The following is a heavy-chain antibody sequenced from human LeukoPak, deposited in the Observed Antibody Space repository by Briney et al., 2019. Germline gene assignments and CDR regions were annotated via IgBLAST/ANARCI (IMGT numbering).Heavy chain of an antibody. CDR1: GFTFSSYS. V-gene: IGHV3-48*01. Sequence: GGSLRLSCAASGFTFSSYSMNWVRQAPGKGLEWVSYISSSSSTIYYADSVKGRFTISRDNAKNSLYLQMSSLRAEDTAVYYCARDFFRWSLDYWGQGTLVTVSS. D-gene: IGHD3-16*02. J-gene: IGHJ4*02. CDR2: ISSSSSTI. CDR3: ARDFFRWSLDY.